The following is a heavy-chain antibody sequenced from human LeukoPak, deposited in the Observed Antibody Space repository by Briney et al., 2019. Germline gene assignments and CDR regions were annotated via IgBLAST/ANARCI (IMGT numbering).Heavy chain of an antibody. CDR3: TKGILGRTQSVSAGFDF. Sequence: GRSLRLSCAASGFTFSSYGMHWVRQAPGKGLEWVAVMSYDGSNKYYADSVKGRFTISRDNSKNTLYLQMNSLRVEDAAVYYCTKGILGRTQSVSAGFDFWGQGTLVTVSS. CDR1: GFTFSSYG. D-gene: IGHD7-27*01. J-gene: IGHJ4*02. V-gene: IGHV3-30*18. CDR2: MSYDGSNK.